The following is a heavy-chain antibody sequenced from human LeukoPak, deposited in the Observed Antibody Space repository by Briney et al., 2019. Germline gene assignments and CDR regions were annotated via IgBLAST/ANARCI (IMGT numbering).Heavy chain of an antibody. CDR1: EFTFSSYW. V-gene: IGHV3-7*01. CDR2: IKQDGSNK. D-gene: IGHD3-10*01. CDR3: AKFYGSGSYPY. Sequence: GGSLRLSCAASEFTFSSYWMSWVRQAPGKGLEWVANIKQDGSNKYYADSVKGRFTISRDNSKNTLYLQMNSLRAEDTAVYYCAKFYGSGSYPYWGQGTLVTVSS. J-gene: IGHJ4*02.